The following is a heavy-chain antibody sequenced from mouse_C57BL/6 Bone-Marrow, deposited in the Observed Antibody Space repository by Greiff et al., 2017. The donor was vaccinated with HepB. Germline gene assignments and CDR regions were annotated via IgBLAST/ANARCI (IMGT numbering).Heavy chain of an antibody. D-gene: IGHD1-1*01. Sequence: VKLQESGAELARPGASVKLSCKASGYTFTSYGISWVKQRTGQGLEWIGEIYPRSGNTYYNEKFKGKATLTADKSSSTAYMELRSLTSEDSAVYFCARRYGSSDYWGQGTTLTVSS. V-gene: IGHV1-81*01. J-gene: IGHJ2*01. CDR2: IYPRSGNT. CDR3: ARRYGSSDY. CDR1: GYTFTSYG.